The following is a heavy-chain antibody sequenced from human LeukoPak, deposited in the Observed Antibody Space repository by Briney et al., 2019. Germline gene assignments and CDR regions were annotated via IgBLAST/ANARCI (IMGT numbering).Heavy chain of an antibody. CDR2: VSGNNGNT. CDR1: GYTFTTYG. J-gene: IGHJ4*02. V-gene: IGHV1-18*01. Sequence: ASVKVSCKASGYTFTTYGISWVRQAPGQGLEWMGWVSGNNGNTNYAQKLQGRVTMTTDTSTNTAYMELRSLRSDDTAVYYCASNKAGGSGSYSAYLYWGQGTLVTVSS. D-gene: IGHD3-10*01. CDR3: ASNKAGGSGSYSAYLY.